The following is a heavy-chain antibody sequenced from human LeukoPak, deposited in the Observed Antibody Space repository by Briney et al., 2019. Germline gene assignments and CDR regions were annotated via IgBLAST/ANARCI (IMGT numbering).Heavy chain of an antibody. CDR3: ARGGNWFDP. CDR1: SGSISSGSYY. J-gene: IGHJ5*02. V-gene: IGHV4-61*02. Sequence: PSQTLSLTCTVSSGSISSGSYYWSWIRQPAGKGLEWIGRIYTSGSTNYNPSLKSRVTISVDTSKNQFSLKLSSVTAADTAVYYCARGGNWFDPWGQGTLVTVSS. D-gene: IGHD3-10*01. CDR2: IYTSGST.